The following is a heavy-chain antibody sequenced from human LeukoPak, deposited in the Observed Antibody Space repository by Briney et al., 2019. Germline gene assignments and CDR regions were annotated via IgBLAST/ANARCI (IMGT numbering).Heavy chain of an antibody. CDR1: GYALSESS. CDR3: VSDRSDGGYAESNAYPTFDL. Sequence: ASVKVSCKVSGYALSESSIHWVRQTPGEGFEWMGGFDPEYVETTYAQKFRGRVTMTEDTSTDTAYMELINLRSDDTAVYYCVSDRSDGGYAESNAYPTFDLWGRGTLVTVSS. V-gene: IGHV1-24*01. D-gene: IGHD5-18*01. J-gene: IGHJ2*01. CDR2: FDPEYVET.